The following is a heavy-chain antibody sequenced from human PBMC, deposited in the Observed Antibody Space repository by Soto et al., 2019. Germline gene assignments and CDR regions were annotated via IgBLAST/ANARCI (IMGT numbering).Heavy chain of an antibody. CDR1: GYSFTSYW. J-gene: IGHJ6*02. V-gene: IGHV5-51*01. Sequence: GESLKISCKGSGYSFTSYWIGWVRQMPGKGLEWVGIIYPGDSDTRYSPSFQGQVTISADKSISTAYLQWSSLKASDTAMYYCARHGIVVVNGMDVWGQGTTVTVSS. D-gene: IGHD3-22*01. CDR2: IYPGDSDT. CDR3: ARHGIVVVNGMDV.